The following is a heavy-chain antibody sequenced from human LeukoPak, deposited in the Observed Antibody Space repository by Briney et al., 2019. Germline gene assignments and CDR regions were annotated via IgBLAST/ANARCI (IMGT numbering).Heavy chain of an antibody. CDR1: GFTFRDYA. CDR2: VTGTGGST. CDR3: AKGRAGIDY. Sequence: GGSLRLSCVASGFTFRDYAVSWVRQAPGKGLEWVSTVTGTGGSTYYADSVKGRFTISRDNSQNTLSLQVNSLRAEDTAVYYCAKGRAGIDYWGQGTLVSVSS. J-gene: IGHJ4*02. V-gene: IGHV3-23*01. D-gene: IGHD6-19*01.